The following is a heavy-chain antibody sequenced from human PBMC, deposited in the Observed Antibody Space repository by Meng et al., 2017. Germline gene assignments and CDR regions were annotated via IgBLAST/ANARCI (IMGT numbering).Heavy chain of an antibody. J-gene: IGHJ5*02. CDR1: GGSISSYY. Sequence: SETLSLTCTVSGGSISSYYWSWIRQPPGKGLEWIGYIYYSGSTNYNPSLKSRVTISVDTSKNQFSLKLSSVTAADTAVYYCARQGGIAAAGTIWFDPWGQGNLVTVSS. CDR3: ARQGGIAAAGTIWFDP. D-gene: IGHD6-13*01. CDR2: IYYSGST. V-gene: IGHV4-59*01.